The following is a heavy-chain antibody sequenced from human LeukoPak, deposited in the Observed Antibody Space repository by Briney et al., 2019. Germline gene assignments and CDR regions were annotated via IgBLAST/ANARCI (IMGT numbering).Heavy chain of an antibody. CDR1: GFTFSSYA. J-gene: IGHJ4*02. CDR2: ISGSGGST. V-gene: IGHV3-23*01. Sequence: GGSLRLSCAASGFTFSSYAMSWVRQAPGKGLEWVSAISGSGGSTYYADSVKGRFTISRDNSKNTLYLQMNSLKAEDTAVYYCAKDVNYYGSGIGFYWGQGTLVTVSS. CDR3: AKDVNYYGSGIGFY. D-gene: IGHD3-10*01.